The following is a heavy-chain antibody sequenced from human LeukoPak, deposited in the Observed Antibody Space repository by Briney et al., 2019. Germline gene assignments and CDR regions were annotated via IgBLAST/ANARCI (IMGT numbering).Heavy chain of an antibody. CDR1: GGSISSGGYS. CDR3: ARENYYYGMDV. Sequence: SETLSLTCAVSGGSISSGGYSWSWIRQPPGKGLEWIGYIYHSGSTYYNPSLKSRVTISVDRSKNQFSLKLSSVTAADTAVYCCARENYYYGMDVWGQGTTVTVSS. V-gene: IGHV4-30-2*01. CDR2: IYHSGST. J-gene: IGHJ6*02.